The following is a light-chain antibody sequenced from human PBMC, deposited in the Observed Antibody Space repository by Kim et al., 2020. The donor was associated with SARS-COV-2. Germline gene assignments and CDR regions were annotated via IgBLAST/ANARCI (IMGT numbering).Light chain of an antibody. CDR1: SLRSYY. CDR3: NSRDSSGNHFV. V-gene: IGLV3-19*01. J-gene: IGLJ1*01. Sequence: ALGQTVRITYQGDSLRSYYASWYQQKSGQAPVLVMYAKNNRPSGIPDRFSGSSSGNTASLTITGAQVEDEADYYCNSRDSSGNHFVFGTGTKVTVL. CDR2: AKN.